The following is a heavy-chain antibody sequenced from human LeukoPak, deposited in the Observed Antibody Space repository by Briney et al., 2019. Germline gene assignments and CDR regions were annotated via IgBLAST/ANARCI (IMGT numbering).Heavy chain of an antibody. CDR1: GGSISSYY. CDR3: AREASWMGATIGLFDY. Sequence: SETLSLTCTVSGGSISSYYWSWIRQFPGRGLEWIGYISYSGSTNYNPSLKSRVIISADTSKNQFSLRLRSVTAADTAVYYCAREASWMGATIGLFDYWGQGTLVTVSS. D-gene: IGHD1-26*01. CDR2: ISYSGST. J-gene: IGHJ4*02. V-gene: IGHV4-59*01.